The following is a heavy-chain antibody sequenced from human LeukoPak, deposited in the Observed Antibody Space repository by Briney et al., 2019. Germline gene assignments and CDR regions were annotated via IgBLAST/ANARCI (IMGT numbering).Heavy chain of an antibody. Sequence: SSETLSLTCAVYGGSFSGYYWSWIRQPPGKGLEWIGEINHSGSTNYNPSPKSRVTTSVDTSKNQFALRLSSVTAADTAVYYCARVRATGAHDCWGQGTLVTVSS. CDR3: ARVRATGAHDC. CDR1: GGSFSGYY. CDR2: INHSGST. D-gene: IGHD1-14*01. V-gene: IGHV4-34*01. J-gene: IGHJ4*02.